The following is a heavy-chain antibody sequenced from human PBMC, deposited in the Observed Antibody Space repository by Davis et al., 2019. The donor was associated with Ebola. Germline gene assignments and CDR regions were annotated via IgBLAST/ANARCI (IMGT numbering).Heavy chain of an antibody. J-gene: IGHJ5*02. CDR2: INPNTGGT. Sequence: ASVKVSCKASGYTFTGYFIQWVRQAPGQGLEWMGWINPNTGGTKYAQKFQARVTMTRDTSISTAYMELNGLRSDDTAFYYCARKGRIPSTGNNILPTFDPWGQGTLVTVSS. CDR3: ARKGRIPSTGNNILPTFDP. D-gene: IGHD5-12*01. V-gene: IGHV1-2*02. CDR1: GYTFTGYF.